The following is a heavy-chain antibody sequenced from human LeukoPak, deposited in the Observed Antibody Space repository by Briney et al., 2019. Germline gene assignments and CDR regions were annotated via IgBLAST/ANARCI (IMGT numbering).Heavy chain of an antibody. D-gene: IGHD3-3*01. CDR2: ISGSGGST. J-gene: IGHJ4*02. V-gene: IGHV3-23*01. CDR1: GFTFSSYA. Sequence: AGSLRLSCAASGFTFSSYAMSWVRQAPGKGLEWVSAISGSGGSTYYADSVKGRFTISRDNSKNTLYLQMNSLRAEDTAVYYCAKADTIFGVVTPFDYWGQGNLVTVSS. CDR3: AKADTIFGVVTPFDY.